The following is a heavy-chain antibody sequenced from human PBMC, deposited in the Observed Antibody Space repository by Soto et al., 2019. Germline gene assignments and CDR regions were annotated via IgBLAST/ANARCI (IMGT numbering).Heavy chain of an antibody. CDR3: AIDESDDYVWGSLRS. D-gene: IGHD3-16*02. V-gene: IGHV1-69*13. CDR1: GGIFSNFG. Sequence: SVKVSCKASGGIFSNFGISWVRQAPGQGLEWMGGIMPSSDTPITAQKFQGRVIFSADEYANTAYADLSSLRSEDTAVYYCAIDESDDYVWGSLRSWGQGTPVTVSS. J-gene: IGHJ5*02. CDR2: IMPSSDTP.